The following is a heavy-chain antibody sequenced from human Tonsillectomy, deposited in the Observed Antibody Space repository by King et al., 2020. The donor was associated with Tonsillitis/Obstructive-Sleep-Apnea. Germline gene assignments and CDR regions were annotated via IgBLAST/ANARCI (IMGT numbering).Heavy chain of an antibody. CDR1: GGSISSGGYY. Sequence: QLQESGPGLVKPSQTLSLTCTVSGGSISSGGYYWSWIRQHPGKGLEWIGYIYYSGSTYYNPSLKSLVTISVDTSKNQFSLKLSSVTAADTAVYYCARGKVQGVIRLHRWFDPWGQGTLVTVSS. V-gene: IGHV4-31*01. CDR3: ARGKVQGVIRLHRWFDP. D-gene: IGHD3-10*01. CDR2: IYYSGST. J-gene: IGHJ5*02.